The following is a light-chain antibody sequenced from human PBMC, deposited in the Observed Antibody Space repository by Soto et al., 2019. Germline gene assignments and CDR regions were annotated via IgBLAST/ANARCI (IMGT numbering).Light chain of an antibody. Sequence: EIGMTQSPATLSLSPGERATLSCRASQSVNSDLAWYQQKPGQAPRLLIYDASTRAAGVPARFTGSGSETEFTLTISSLQSEDYAVYYCQHYNNWPPYTFGQGT. J-gene: IGKJ2*01. CDR1: QSVNSD. CDR2: DAS. CDR3: QHYNNWPPYT. V-gene: IGKV3-15*01.